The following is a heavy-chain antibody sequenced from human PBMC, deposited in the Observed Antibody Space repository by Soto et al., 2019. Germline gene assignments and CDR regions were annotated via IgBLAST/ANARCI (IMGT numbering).Heavy chain of an antibody. CDR3: AKDVYVVPHAFDI. J-gene: IGHJ3*02. V-gene: IGHV3-23*01. CDR2: ISGSGGST. Sequence: EVQLLESGGGLVQPGGSLRLSCAASGFTFSSYAMSWVRQAPGKGLEWVSAISGSGGSTYYADSVKGRFTISRDKSKNTLYLQMNSLRAEDTAVYYCAKDVYVVPHAFDIWGQGTMVTVSS. D-gene: IGHD3-16*01. CDR1: GFTFSSYA.